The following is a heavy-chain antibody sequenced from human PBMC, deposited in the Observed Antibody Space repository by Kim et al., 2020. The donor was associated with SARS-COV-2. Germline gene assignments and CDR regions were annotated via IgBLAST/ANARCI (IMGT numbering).Heavy chain of an antibody. CDR3: ARGVVVPAAMLWSFSHYY. J-gene: IGHJ6*01. Sequence: SETLSLTCAVYGVSFSGYYWSWIRQPPGKGLEWIGEINHSGSTNYNPSLKSRVTISVDTSKNQFSLKLSSVTAADTAVYYCARGVVVPAAMLWSFSHYY. D-gene: IGHD2-2*01. V-gene: IGHV4-34*01. CDR2: INHSGST. CDR1: GVSFSGYY.